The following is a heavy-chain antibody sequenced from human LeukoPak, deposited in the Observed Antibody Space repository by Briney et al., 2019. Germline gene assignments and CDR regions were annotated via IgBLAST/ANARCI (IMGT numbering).Heavy chain of an antibody. D-gene: IGHD6-13*01. Sequence: GGSLRLSCAASGFTFSSYAMSWVRQAPGKGLEWVSAISGSGCSTYYADSVKGRFTISRDNSKNTLYLQMNSLRAEDTAVYYCARVPAGSWGFHYYYYGMDVWGQGTTVTVSS. J-gene: IGHJ6*02. CDR3: ARVPAGSWGFHYYYYGMDV. V-gene: IGHV3-23*01. CDR2: ISGSGCST. CDR1: GFTFSSYA.